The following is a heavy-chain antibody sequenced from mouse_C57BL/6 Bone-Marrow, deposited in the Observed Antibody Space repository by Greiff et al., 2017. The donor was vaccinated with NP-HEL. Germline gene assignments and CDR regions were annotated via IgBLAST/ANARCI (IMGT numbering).Heavy chain of an antibody. Sequence: EVKLQESVAELVRPGASVKLSCTASGFNIKNTYMHWVKQRPEQGLEWIGRIDPANGNTKYAPKFQGKATITADTSSNTAYLQLSSLTSEDTAIYYCARIDYCGSRNYYAMDYWGQGTSVTVSS. V-gene: IGHV14-3*01. CDR2: IDPANGNT. CDR3: ARIDYCGSRNYYAMDY. J-gene: IGHJ4*01. D-gene: IGHD1-1*01. CDR1: GFNIKNTY.